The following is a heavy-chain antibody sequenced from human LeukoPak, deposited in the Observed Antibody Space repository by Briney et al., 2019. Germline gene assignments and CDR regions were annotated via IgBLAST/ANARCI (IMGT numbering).Heavy chain of an antibody. J-gene: IGHJ5*02. Sequence: SQTLSLTCTVSGGSISSGDYYWSWIRQPPGKGLEWIGYIYYSGSTYYNPSLKSRVTISVDTSKNQFSLKLSSVTAADTAVYYCARSHSHITMLVVVTPWFDPWGQGALVTVSS. V-gene: IGHV4-30-4*01. CDR1: GGSISSGDYY. CDR2: IYYSGST. D-gene: IGHD3-22*01. CDR3: ARSHSHITMLVVVTPWFDP.